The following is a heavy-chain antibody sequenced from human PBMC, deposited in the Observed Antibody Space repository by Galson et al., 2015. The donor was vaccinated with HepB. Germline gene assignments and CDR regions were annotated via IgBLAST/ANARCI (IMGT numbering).Heavy chain of an antibody. Sequence: SLRLSCAASGFTFSSYWMSWVRQAPGKGLEWVANIKQDGSEKYYVDSVKGRFTISRDNAKNSLYLQMNSLRAEDTAVYYCARVHPKCSGGSCYHYGMDVWGQGTTVTVSS. CDR1: GFTFSSYW. CDR2: IKQDGSEK. J-gene: IGHJ6*02. V-gene: IGHV3-7*01. CDR3: ARVHPKCSGGSCYHYGMDV. D-gene: IGHD2-15*01.